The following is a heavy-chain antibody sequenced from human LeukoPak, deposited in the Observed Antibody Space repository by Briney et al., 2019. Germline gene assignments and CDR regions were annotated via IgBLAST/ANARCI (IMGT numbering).Heavy chain of an antibody. CDR3: ARQWIQRVLPV. J-gene: IGHJ6*04. CDR2: INHSGST. V-gene: IGHV4-34*01. D-gene: IGHD5-18*01. Sequence: SETLSLTCAVYGGSFSGYYWSWIRQPPGKGLEWVGEINHSGSTNYNPSLKSRVTISVDTSKNQFSLKLSSVTAADTAVYYCARQWIQRVLPVWGKGTTVTVSS. CDR1: GGSFSGYY.